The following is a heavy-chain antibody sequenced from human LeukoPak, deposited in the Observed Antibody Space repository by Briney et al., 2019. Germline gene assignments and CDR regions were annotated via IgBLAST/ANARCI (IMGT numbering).Heavy chain of an antibody. CDR1: GFTGTSNH. CDR2: IYSGGST. D-gene: IGHD3-9*01. V-gene: IGHV3-53*01. J-gene: IGHJ3*02. CDR3: ARVIVTDYYDSFDI. Sequence: GGSLRPSCPPDGFTGTSNHTSWVRQAPGKGLEWVSVIYSGGSTYYADSVKGRFTISRDNSKNTLYLQMNSLRAEDTAVYYCARVIVTDYYDSFDIWGQGTMVTVSS.